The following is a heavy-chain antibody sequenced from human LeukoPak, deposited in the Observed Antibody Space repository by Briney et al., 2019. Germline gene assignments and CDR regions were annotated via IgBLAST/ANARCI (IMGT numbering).Heavy chain of an antibody. CDR1: GFTFSSYD. CDR2: IRYDGSNQ. J-gene: IGHJ4*02. V-gene: IGHV3-30*02. CDR3: AKRFESSGYGIDY. D-gene: IGHD3-22*01. Sequence: PGGSQRLSCTASGFTFSSYDMNWVRQPPGKGLEWVGFIRYDGSNQYYGDSVKGRFTISRDNSKNTLYLQMNRLRVEDTAVYYCAKRFESSGYGIDYWGQGTLVTVSS.